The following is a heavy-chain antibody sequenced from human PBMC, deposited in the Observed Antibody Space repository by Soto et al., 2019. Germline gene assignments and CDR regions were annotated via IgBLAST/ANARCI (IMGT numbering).Heavy chain of an antibody. CDR2: IYPDDSDI. J-gene: IGHJ4*02. D-gene: IGHD3-10*01. V-gene: IGHV5-51*01. Sequence: PGESLKISCKGSGYSFAIYWIGWVRQMPGKGLEWMGIIYPDDSDIRYSPSFQGQVTVSADKSISTAYLQWSSLKASDTAIYYCARQYGSGSLDYWGQGTLVTVPQ. CDR3: ARQYGSGSLDY. CDR1: GYSFAIYW.